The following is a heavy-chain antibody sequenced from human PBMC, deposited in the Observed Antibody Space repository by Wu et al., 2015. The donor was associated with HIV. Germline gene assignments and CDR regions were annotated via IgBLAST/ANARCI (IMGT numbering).Heavy chain of an antibody. D-gene: IGHD4-23*01. Sequence: QVQLVQSGAEVKKPGSSVKVSCKASGGTFSSYAISWVRQAPGQGLEWMGRIIPIFGTANYAQKFQGRVTITADESTSTAYMELSSLRSEDTAVYYCAGTELRLRNSVRYVRNLRGPDGTGPRFDP. CDR2: IIPIFGTA. CDR3: AGTELRLRNSVRYVRNLRGPDGTGPRFDP. J-gene: IGHJ5*02. CDR1: GGTFSSYA. V-gene: IGHV1-69*13.